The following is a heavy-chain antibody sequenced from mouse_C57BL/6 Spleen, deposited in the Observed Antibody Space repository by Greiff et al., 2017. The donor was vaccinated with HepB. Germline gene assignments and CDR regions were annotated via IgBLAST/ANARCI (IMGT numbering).Heavy chain of an antibody. Sequence: LVESGAELVRPGASVTLSCKASGYTFTDYEMHWVKQTPVHGLEWIGAIDPETGGTAYNQKFKGKAILTADKSSSTAYMELRSLTSEDSAVYYCTRYGDSSDYWGQGTTLTVSS. CDR1: GYTFTDYE. CDR2: IDPETGGT. J-gene: IGHJ2*01. D-gene: IGHD1-1*02. CDR3: TRYGDSSDY. V-gene: IGHV1-15*01.